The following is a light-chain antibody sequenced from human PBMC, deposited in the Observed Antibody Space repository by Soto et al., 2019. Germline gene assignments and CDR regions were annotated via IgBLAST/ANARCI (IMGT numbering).Light chain of an antibody. CDR3: QQTNTFMFT. CDR1: QSVSSSC. V-gene: IGKV3-20*01. J-gene: IGKJ4*01. CDR2: GAS. Sequence: EIVLTQSPGTLSLSPGERATLSCRASQSVSSSCLAWYQQKPGQAPRLLIYGASSRATGIPDRSSGSGSGTDFTLTISRLQPEEFATYYCQQTNTFMFTVGGGTKVDIK.